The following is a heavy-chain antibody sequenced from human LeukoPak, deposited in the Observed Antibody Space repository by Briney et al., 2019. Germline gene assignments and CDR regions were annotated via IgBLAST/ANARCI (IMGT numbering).Heavy chain of an antibody. CDR2: LYIGGPT. CDR1: GFIVRNNY. Sequence: GGSLRLSCAVSGFIVRNNYMSWVRQAPGKGLEWVSSLYIGGPTYYSDSVKGRFSISRDNSDNVLYLQMNNLKTEDTALYYCARVFGAGQYYFDSWGLGTLVIVSS. CDR3: ARVFGAGQYYFDS. J-gene: IGHJ4*02. D-gene: IGHD3-16*01. V-gene: IGHV3-53*01.